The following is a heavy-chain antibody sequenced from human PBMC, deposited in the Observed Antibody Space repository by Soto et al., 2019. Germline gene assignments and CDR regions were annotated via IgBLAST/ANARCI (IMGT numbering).Heavy chain of an antibody. D-gene: IGHD3-16*01. J-gene: IGHJ5*02. CDR1: AFTFKNHW. V-gene: IGHV3-74*01. CDR2: INGDGSFT. Sequence: GGSLRLSCAASAFTFKNHWMHWVRQVPGKGPVWVSRINGDGSFTSYADAVKGRFTISRDNAKNTLSLQMNSLRAEDTAVYYCYNEVCDGDDYRGFDPWGQGTLVTVSS. CDR3: YNEVCDGDDYRGFDP.